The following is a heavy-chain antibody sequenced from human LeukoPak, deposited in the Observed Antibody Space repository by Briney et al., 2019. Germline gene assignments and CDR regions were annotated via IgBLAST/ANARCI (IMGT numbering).Heavy chain of an antibody. Sequence: GGSLRLSCEVSGLTLSNYAMSWVRRAPGKGLEWVSAISGNGNSIYYADTVKGRFTISRDNSKNTLYLQMNRLRAEDTALYYCAKGGITLVRGSFYYWGQGTLVTVSS. D-gene: IGHD3-10*01. CDR3: AKGGITLVRGSFYY. V-gene: IGHV3-23*01. J-gene: IGHJ4*02. CDR2: ISGNGNSI. CDR1: GLTLSNYA.